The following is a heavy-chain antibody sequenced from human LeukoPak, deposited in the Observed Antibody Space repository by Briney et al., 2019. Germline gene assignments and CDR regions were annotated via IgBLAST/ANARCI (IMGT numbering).Heavy chain of an antibody. CDR2: INHSGST. V-gene: IGHV4-34*01. D-gene: IGHD3-16*02. CDR1: GGSFSGYY. Sequence: SETLSLTCAVYGGSFSGYYWSWIRQPPGKGLEWIGEINHSGSTNYNPSLKSRVTISVDTSKNQFSLKLSSVTAADTAVYYCARRRADYDYVWGSYRPNWFDPWGQGTLVTVSS. CDR3: ARRRADYDYVWGSYRPNWFDP. J-gene: IGHJ5*02.